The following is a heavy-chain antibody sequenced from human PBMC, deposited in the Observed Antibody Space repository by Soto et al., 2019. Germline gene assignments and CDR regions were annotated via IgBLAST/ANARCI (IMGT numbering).Heavy chain of an antibody. CDR1: GGSISSSSYY. Sequence: SETLSLTCTVSGGSISSSSYYWGWIRQPPGKGLEWIGSIYYSGSTYYNPALKSRVTIIVDTSKKRFSLKLSSGTAAETAVYYCARHREPSSGWPYYYYYGMDVWGQGTTVTVSS. CDR3: ARHREPSSGWPYYYYYGMDV. V-gene: IGHV4-39*01. J-gene: IGHJ6*02. CDR2: IYYSGST. D-gene: IGHD6-19*01.